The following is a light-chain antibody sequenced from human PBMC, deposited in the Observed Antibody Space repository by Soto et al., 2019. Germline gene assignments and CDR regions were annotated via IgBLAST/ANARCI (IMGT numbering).Light chain of an antibody. J-gene: IGLJ3*02. Sequence: QSVLTQPPSVSGAPGQRVTISCTGSSSNIGAGYDVHWYQQLPGTAPKLLIYGNSNRPSGVPDRFSGSKSGTSASLAITGLQAEDEADYYCLSYDSSLKFGGGTKVTVL. CDR1: SSNIGAGYD. CDR2: GNS. CDR3: LSYDSSLK. V-gene: IGLV1-40*01.